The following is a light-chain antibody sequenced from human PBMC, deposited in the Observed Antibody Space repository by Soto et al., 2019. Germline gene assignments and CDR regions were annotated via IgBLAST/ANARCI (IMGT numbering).Light chain of an antibody. CDR2: GAS. J-gene: IGKJ2*01. CDR3: QQYGTSPQT. Sequence: EIVLTQSPGTLSLSPGQRATLSCRASQSVSSNYLAWYQQKPGQAPRLLIHGASSRATAIPDRFSGSGSGTDFILPISRLEPEDFAMYYCQQYGTSPQTFGQGTKVEIK. V-gene: IGKV3-20*01. CDR1: QSVSSNY.